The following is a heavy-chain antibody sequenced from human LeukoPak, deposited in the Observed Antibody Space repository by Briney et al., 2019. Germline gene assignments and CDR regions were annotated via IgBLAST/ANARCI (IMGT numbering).Heavy chain of an antibody. CDR1: GFTLRSYT. V-gene: IGHV3-21*01. J-gene: IGHJ6*02. CDR3: ARTGLYCSGGSCFYYYYYYGMDV. D-gene: IGHD2-15*01. CDR2: IGISSNKI. Sequence: GGSLRLSCAASGFTLRSYTMNWVRQAPGKGLEWVSSIGISSNKIYYADSVKGRFIISRDNAKNSLYLQMNSLRAEDTAVYYCARTGLYCSGGSCFYYYYYYGMDVWGQGTTVTVSS.